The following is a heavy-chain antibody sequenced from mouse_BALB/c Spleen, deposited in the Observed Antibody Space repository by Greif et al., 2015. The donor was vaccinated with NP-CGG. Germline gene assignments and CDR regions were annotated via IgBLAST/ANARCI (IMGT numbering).Heavy chain of an antibody. D-gene: IGHD2-12*01. CDR2: IAPANADI. CDR1: GFTIKDTY. J-gene: IGHJ3*01. CDR3: ANAYYMALGFAY. Sequence: EVQLQQSGAELVKPGASVKLSCTASGFTIKDTYMHWVKQRPEQGLEWIGRIAPANADIKYDPKFQGKATITVDTSSNTAYLHLSSLTSEDPAVYYCANAYYMALGFAYWGQGALVSVSA. V-gene: IGHV14-3*02.